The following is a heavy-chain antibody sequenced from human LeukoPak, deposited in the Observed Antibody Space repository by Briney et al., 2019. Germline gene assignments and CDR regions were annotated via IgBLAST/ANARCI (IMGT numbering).Heavy chain of an antibody. Sequence: SETLSLTCTVSGGSISSSSYYWGWIRQPPGKGLEWIGSIYYSGSTYYNPSLKSRVTISVDTSKNQFSLKLSSVTAADTAVYYCARAPSSSSSGGYFDYWGQGTLVTVSS. D-gene: IGHD6-6*01. CDR1: GGSISSSSYY. V-gene: IGHV4-39*07. J-gene: IGHJ4*02. CDR3: ARAPSSSSSGGYFDY. CDR2: IYYSGST.